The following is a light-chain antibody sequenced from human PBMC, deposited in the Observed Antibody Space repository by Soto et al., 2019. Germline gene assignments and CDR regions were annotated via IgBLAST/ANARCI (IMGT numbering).Light chain of an antibody. CDR1: QTISSW. J-gene: IGKJ1*01. V-gene: IGKV1-5*03. CDR3: QQYNNWPLT. CDR2: KAS. Sequence: DIQMTQSPSTLSGSVGDRVTITCRASQTISSWLAWYQQKPGKAPKLLIYKASTLKSGVPSRFSGSGSGTEFTLTISSLQSEDFAVYSCQQYNNWPLTFGQGTKVDIK.